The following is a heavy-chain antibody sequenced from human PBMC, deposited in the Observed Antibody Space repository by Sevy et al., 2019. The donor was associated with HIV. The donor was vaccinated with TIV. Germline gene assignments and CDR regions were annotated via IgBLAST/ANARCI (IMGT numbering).Heavy chain of an antibody. CDR2: IRGNGGRV. CDR1: GFTFDEHA. V-gene: IGHV3-9*01. J-gene: IGHJ6*02. CDR3: AKSKVASVYHYYGMDV. Sequence: GGSLRLSCRTFGFTFDEHAMHWVRQVPGKGLEWVSGIRGNGGRVAYAPSVKGRFTISVDNTKSPLSLQMNGLRPEDTAVYYCAKSKVASVYHYYGMDVWGHGTTVTVSS.